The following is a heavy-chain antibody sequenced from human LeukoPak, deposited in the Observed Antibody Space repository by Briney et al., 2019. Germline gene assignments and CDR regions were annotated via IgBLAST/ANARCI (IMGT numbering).Heavy chain of an antibody. J-gene: IGHJ4*02. D-gene: IGHD5-12*01. CDR2: IYYSGST. CDR1: GDSIRSFN. V-gene: IGHV4-59*01. CDR3: AREVGDSGYSDY. Sequence: SETLSLTCTVSGDSIRSFNWNWIRQPPGKGLERIGYIYYSGSTNYNPSLKSRAIISVDTSKNQISLKLRSVTAADTAVYFCAREVGDSGYSDYWGQGTLVTVSS.